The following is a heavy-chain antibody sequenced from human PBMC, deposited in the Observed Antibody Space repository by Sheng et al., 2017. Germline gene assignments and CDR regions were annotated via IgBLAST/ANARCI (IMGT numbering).Heavy chain of an antibody. D-gene: IGHD6-13*01. Sequence: ESGGGVVQPGRSLRLSCAASGFTFSSYGMHWVRQAPGKGLEWVAVIWYDGSNKYYADSVKGRFTISRDNSKNTLYLQMNSLRAEDTAVYYCARDSSSWHELLDYWGQGTLVTVSS. V-gene: IGHV3-33*01. CDR2: IWYDGSNK. CDR3: ARDSSSWHELLDY. CDR1: GFTFSSYG. J-gene: IGHJ4*02.